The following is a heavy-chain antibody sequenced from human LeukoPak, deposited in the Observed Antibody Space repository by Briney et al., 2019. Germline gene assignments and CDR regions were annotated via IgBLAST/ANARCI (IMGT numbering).Heavy chain of an antibody. V-gene: IGHV4-34*01. J-gene: IGHJ5*02. D-gene: IGHD3-10*01. Sequence: PSETLSLTCAVYGGSFSGYYWSWIRQPPGKGLEWIGEINHSGSTNYNPSLKSRVTMSVDTSKNQFSLKLSSVTAADTAVYYCARDGGSGSYYTDNWFDPWGQGTLVTVSS. CDR3: ARDGGSGSYYTDNWFDP. CDR2: INHSGST. CDR1: GGSFSGYY.